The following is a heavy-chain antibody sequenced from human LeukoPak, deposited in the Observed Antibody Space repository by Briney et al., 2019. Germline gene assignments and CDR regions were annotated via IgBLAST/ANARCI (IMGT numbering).Heavy chain of an antibody. CDR1: GFTFSSYA. CDR3: AKDPRAGGLDY. V-gene: IGHV3-23*01. D-gene: IGHD6-19*01. J-gene: IGHJ4*02. Sequence: GGSLRLSCAASGFTFSSYAMSWVRQAPGKGLEWVSTVSSSGGSTYFADSVKGRFTISRDNSKNTLSLQMNSLRAEDTAVYYCAKDPRAGGLDYWGQGTLVTASS. CDR2: VSSSGGST.